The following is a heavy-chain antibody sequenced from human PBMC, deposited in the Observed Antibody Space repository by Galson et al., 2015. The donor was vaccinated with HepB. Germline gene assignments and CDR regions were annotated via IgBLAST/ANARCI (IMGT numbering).Heavy chain of an antibody. Sequence: SLRLSCAASGFTFSSYAMHWVRQAPGKGLEWVAIISYDGSNNYYADSVKGRFTISRDNSKNTLYLQMNSLRAEDTAVYYCASLPTYYYGSGSYYNDLPFDYWGQGTLVTVSS. CDR1: GFTFSSYA. CDR3: ASLPTYYYGSGSYYNDLPFDY. CDR2: ISYDGSNN. J-gene: IGHJ4*02. D-gene: IGHD3-10*01. V-gene: IGHV3-30-3*01.